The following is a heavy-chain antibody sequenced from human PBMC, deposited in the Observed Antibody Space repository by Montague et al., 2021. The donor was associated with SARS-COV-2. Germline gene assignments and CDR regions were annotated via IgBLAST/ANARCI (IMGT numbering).Heavy chain of an antibody. D-gene: IGHD3-16*02. CDR1: GGSSSGYY. J-gene: IGHJ6*02. CDR2: INHSGST. V-gene: IGHV4-34*01. Sequence: SETLSLTCAVYGGSSSGYYWTWIRQPPGKGLEWIGEINHSGSTNYNPSLKSRVTISVDTSKNQFSLKLRSVTAADTAVYYCARGQPPRITFGGIISYGLDVWGQGTTVTVSS. CDR3: ARGQPPRITFGGIISYGLDV.